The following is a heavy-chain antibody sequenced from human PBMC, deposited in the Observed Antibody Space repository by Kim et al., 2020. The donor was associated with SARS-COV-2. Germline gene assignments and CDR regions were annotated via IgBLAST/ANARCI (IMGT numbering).Heavy chain of an antibody. D-gene: IGHD6-13*01. V-gene: IGHV1-69*13. CDR1: GYTFSGYA. CDR3: ASVEPLEYYFDS. Sequence: SVKVSCKASGYTFSGYAISWVRQAPGQGLEWMGGIIPICGTANYAQKFQGRVTITADESTSTAYMELSSLRSEDTAVYYCASVEPLEYYFDSWGQGTLVTVSS. J-gene: IGHJ4*02. CDR2: IIPICGTA.